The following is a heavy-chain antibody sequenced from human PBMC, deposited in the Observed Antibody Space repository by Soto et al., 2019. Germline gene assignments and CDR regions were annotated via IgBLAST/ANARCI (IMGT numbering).Heavy chain of an antibody. V-gene: IGHV1-69*13. CDR3: ARSAGSAPTVDY. D-gene: IGHD6-19*01. J-gene: IGHJ4*02. CDR2: IIPIFGTA. Sequence: AASVKVSCKASGGTFSSYAISWVRQAPGQGLEWMGGIIPIFGTANYAQKFQGRVTITADESTSTAYMELSSLRSEDTAVYYCARSAGSAPTVDYWGQGTLVTVSS. CDR1: GGTFSSYA.